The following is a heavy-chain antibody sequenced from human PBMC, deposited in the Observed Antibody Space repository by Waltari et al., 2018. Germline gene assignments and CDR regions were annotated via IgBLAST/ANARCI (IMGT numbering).Heavy chain of an antibody. D-gene: IGHD5-12*01. Sequence: QVPLQESGPGPVKPSQTLTLTCNAPGGSISRPYYWSWIRQSPGKGLEWIGYVYQSGSTLYNPSLNNRVTMSVDRSKNQFSLRLTSLTAADTAVYFCARGGGGYDKYYFDLWGQGTLVTVSS. J-gene: IGHJ4*02. V-gene: IGHV4-30-4*01. CDR1: GGSISRPYY. CDR3: ARGGGGYDKYYFDL. CDR2: VYQSGST.